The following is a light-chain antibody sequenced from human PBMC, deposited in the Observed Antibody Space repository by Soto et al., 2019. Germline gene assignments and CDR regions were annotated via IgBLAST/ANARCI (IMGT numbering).Light chain of an antibody. CDR2: EVT. Sequence: QSVLTQPASVSGSPGQSITISCTGTSSDVGGYNYVSWYQQLPGKAPKLMIYEVTKRPSGVSNRFSGSKSGNTASLTISGLQAEDEGDYYCSPYTSNTSPSVCGTGTKATV. CDR3: SPYTSNTSPSV. CDR1: SSDVGGYNY. J-gene: IGLJ1*01. V-gene: IGLV2-14*01.